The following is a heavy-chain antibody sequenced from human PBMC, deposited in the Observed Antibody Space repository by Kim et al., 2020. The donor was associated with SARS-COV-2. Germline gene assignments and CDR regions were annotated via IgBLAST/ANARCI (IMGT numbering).Heavy chain of an antibody. Sequence: ASVKVSCKASGYTFTDYYMHWVRQAPGQGLEWMGWINPNSGGTNYAQRFQGRVTMTSDTSISTAYMELSRLRSDDTAVYYCARGVIRGYTSIWYPYWGQGTLVTVSS. D-gene: IGHD6-13*01. J-gene: IGHJ4*02. CDR1: GYTFTDYY. V-gene: IGHV1-2*02. CDR3: ARGVIRGYTSIWYPY. CDR2: INPNSGGT.